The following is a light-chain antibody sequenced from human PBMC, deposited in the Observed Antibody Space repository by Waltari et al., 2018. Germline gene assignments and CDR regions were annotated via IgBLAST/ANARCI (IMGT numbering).Light chain of an antibody. CDR3: AAWDDSLNGHVV. V-gene: IGLV1-44*01. CDR1: SSNIGRNT. Sequence: SVLTQPPSASGTPGQRVTISCSGSSSNIGRNTVTCYQQLPGTAPKLLIYSNNQRPSGVPDRLSGSKSGTSASLAISGLQSEDEADYYCAAWDDSLNGHVVFGGGTKLTVL. CDR2: SNN. J-gene: IGLJ2*01.